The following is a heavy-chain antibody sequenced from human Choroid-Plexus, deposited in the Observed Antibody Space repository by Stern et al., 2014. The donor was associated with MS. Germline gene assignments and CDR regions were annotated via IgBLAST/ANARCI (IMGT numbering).Heavy chain of an antibody. CDR2: VSYDGSNK. Sequence: MQLVESGGGVVQPGRPLRLSCEASGFTLGSCAMHWVRQAPGKGLEWVAGVSYDGSNKYYADSVKGRFTISRDNSQNTLYMQMSSLRPEDTAVYYCAKDRQYLTYFFDHWGQGSLVTVSS. J-gene: IGHJ5*02. CDR1: GFTLGSCA. V-gene: IGHV3-30*18. CDR3: AKDRQYLTYFFDH. D-gene: IGHD2/OR15-2a*01.